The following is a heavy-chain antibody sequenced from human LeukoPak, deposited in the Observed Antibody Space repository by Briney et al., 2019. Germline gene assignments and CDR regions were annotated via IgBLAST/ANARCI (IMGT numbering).Heavy chain of an antibody. J-gene: IGHJ4*02. CDR2: INHSGST. CDR3: ARRVVRGDQRGTIDY. D-gene: IGHD3-10*01. V-gene: IGHV4-34*01. Sequence: GSLRLSCAASGFTFSSYSMNWVRQPPGKGLEWIGEINHSGSTNYNPSLKSRVTISVDTSKNQFSLKLSSVTAADTAVYYCARRVVRGDQRGTIDYWGQGTLVTVSS. CDR1: GFTFSSYS.